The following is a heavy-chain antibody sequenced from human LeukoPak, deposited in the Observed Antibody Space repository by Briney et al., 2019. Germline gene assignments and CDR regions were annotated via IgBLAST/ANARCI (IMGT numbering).Heavy chain of an antibody. CDR3: ARHGGMVLYSYYYVDV. D-gene: IGHD3-10*01. CDR2: IYQSGTT. CDR1: GYSMSSGYY. Sequence: PSETLSLTCAVSGYSMSSGYYWGWFRQPPGKGLEWIGSIYQSGTTYYNPSLESRVTVSVDPSKNQFSLKLTSVTAADTAVYYCARHGGMVLYSYYYVDVWGKGTTVTVSS. J-gene: IGHJ6*03. V-gene: IGHV4-38-2*01.